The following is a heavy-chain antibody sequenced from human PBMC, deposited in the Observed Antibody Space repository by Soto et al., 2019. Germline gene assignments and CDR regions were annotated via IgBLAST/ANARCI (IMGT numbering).Heavy chain of an antibody. CDR2: IKSNTDGGTT. CDR3: TTDPAYSSGWYS. J-gene: IGHJ4*02. Sequence: EVQLVESGGGLVEPGGSLRLSCAASGFTFINAWMNWVRQAPGKGLEWVGRIKSNTDGGTTDYAAPVKGKFTISRDDSKSTLYLQVNSLKTEDTAVYYCTTDPAYSSGWYSWGQGTLVTVSS. D-gene: IGHD6-19*01. V-gene: IGHV3-15*07. CDR1: GFTFINAW.